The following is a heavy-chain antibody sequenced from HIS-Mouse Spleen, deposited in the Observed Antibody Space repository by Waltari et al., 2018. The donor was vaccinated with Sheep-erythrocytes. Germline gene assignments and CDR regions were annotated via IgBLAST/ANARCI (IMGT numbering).Heavy chain of an antibody. J-gene: IGHJ3*02. CDR3: ARRTYYDFWSGYYTDAFDI. CDR2: IYPGDSDT. D-gene: IGHD3-3*01. CDR1: GYIFTSYR. V-gene: IGHV5-51*03. Sequence: EVQLGQSGAEGKKPGEALKISCKGSGYIFTSYRTRCGGHMPGKGLEWLGIIYPGDSDTRYSPSFQGQVTISADKSISTAYLQWSSLKASDTAMYYCARRTYYDFWSGYYTDAFDIWGQGTMVTVSS.